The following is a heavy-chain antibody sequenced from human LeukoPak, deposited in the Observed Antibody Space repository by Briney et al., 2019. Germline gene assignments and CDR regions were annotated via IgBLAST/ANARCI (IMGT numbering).Heavy chain of an antibody. CDR2: VSDSGNT. V-gene: IGHV4-38-2*01. Sequence: GSLRLSCAASGFTFSDYNMNWVRQPPGKGLEWIGTVSDSGNTYYNSSLRSRVTISEDTSRSQFSLKLTSVTAADTAVYYCARQGDGGRAYDHWGQGTLVTVSS. CDR1: GFTFSDYN. J-gene: IGHJ4*02. CDR3: ARQGDGGRAYDH. D-gene: IGHD4-23*01.